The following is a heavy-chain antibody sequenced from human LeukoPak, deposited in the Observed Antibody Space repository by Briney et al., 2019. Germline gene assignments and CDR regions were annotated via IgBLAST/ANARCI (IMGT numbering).Heavy chain of an antibody. CDR2: ISSNGGST. V-gene: IGHV3-64*01. CDR1: GFTFSSYA. CDR3: ASETGTTFGAFDI. D-gene: IGHD1-7*01. Sequence: GGSLRLSCAASGFTFSSYAMHWVRQAPGKGLEYVSAISSNGGSTYYANSVKGRFTISRDNSKNTLYLQMGSLRAGDMAVYYCASETGTTFGAFDIWGQGTMVTVSS. J-gene: IGHJ3*02.